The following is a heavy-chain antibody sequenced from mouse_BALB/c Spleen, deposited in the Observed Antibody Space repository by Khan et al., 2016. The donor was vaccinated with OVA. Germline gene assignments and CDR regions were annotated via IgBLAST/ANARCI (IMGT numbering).Heavy chain of an antibody. J-gene: IGHJ3*01. V-gene: IGHV1S132*01. D-gene: IGHD2-2*01. CDR2: FHPGTGST. CDR1: GYIFTSYW. Sequence: QVQLKQSGAELVRPGASVKLSCKTSGYIFTSYWIHWVKQRSGQGLEWIARFHPGTGSTYYNEKFKGKATLTADKSSSTAYMQFSSLNSEDSAVYFCARGGYDKGTWFAYWGQGTLFTVSA. CDR3: ARGGYDKGTWFAY.